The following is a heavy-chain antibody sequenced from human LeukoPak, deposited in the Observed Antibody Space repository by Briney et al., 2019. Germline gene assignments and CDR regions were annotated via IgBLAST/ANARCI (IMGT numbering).Heavy chain of an antibody. CDR3: AKDLYSSGWSHAFDI. V-gene: IGHV3-9*01. CDR2: ISWNSGSI. CDR1: GFTFDDYA. J-gene: IGHJ3*02. Sequence: QTGGSLRLSCAASGFTFDDYAIHWVRQAPGKGLAWVSGISWNSGSIGYADSVKGRFTISRDSAKNSLYLQMNSLRAEDTALYYCAKDLYSSGWSHAFDIWGQGTMVTVSS. D-gene: IGHD6-19*01.